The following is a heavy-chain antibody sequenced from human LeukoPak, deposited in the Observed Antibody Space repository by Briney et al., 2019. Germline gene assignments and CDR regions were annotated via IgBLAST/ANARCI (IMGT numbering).Heavy chain of an antibody. Sequence: GGSLRLSCAASGFTFDDYAMHWARQAPGKGLEWVSGISWNSGSIGYADSVKGRFTISRDNAKNSLYLQMNSLRAEDTALYYCAKDISEQWLVPGYYFDYWGQGTLVTVSS. J-gene: IGHJ4*02. D-gene: IGHD6-19*01. CDR1: GFTFDDYA. V-gene: IGHV3-9*01. CDR2: ISWNSGSI. CDR3: AKDISEQWLVPGYYFDY.